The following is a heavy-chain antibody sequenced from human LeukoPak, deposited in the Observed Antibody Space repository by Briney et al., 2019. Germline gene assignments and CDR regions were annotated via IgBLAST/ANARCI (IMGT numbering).Heavy chain of an antibody. CDR3: ARRALDYDDVAYFYARCSDV. CDR2: INNRGST. V-gene: IGHV4-34*01. D-gene: IGHD4-17*01. J-gene: IGHJ4*02. CDR1: GMSLSDYY. Sequence: SETLSLTCGVSGMSLSDYYWTWIRQSPGKGLEWIGEINNRGSTDYNPSLKSRVTISIDTSKDQFSLELRSVTAADTAIYYCARRALDYDDVAYFYARCSDVWGQGIQVTVSA.